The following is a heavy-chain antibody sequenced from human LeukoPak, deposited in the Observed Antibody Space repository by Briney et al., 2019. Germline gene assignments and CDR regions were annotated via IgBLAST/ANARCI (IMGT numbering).Heavy chain of an antibody. Sequence: GGSLRLSCAASGFAFSNYAMNWVRQAPGKGLEWVSSLSESGDVTSYADSVKGRFTISRDNSRNILHLQMNSLRAEDTAVYYCAKDQNSRLSQWFDPWGQGTLVTVSS. CDR2: LSESGDVT. V-gene: IGHV3-23*01. D-gene: IGHD1/OR15-1a*01. CDR1: GFAFSNYA. CDR3: AKDQNSRLSQWFDP. J-gene: IGHJ5*02.